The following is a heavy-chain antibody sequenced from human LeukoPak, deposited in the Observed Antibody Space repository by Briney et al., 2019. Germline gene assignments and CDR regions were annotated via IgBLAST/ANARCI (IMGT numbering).Heavy chain of an antibody. V-gene: IGHV4-61*02. CDR3: ARGGGGMRIYGKNWFDP. J-gene: IGHJ5*02. D-gene: IGHD3-16*01. CDR2: IYTSGST. CDR1: GGSVGSGTYH. Sequence: SETLSLTCTVSGGSVGSGTYHWTWIRQPAGKGLEWIGRIYTSGSTDYNPSLKSRVTISVDTSKNQFSLKLSSVTAADTAVYYCARGGGGMRIYGKNWFDPWGQGTLVTVSS.